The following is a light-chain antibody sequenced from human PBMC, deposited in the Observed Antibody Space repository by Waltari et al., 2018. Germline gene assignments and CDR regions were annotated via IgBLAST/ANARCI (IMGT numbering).Light chain of an antibody. CDR3: AGWDDSLNGV. V-gene: IGLV2-14*02. J-gene: IGLJ3*02. CDR2: EVT. Sequence: QSALTQTASVSGSPGQSITISCTGTSGDIERYTVVSWYQHHPGKAPKVIIYEVTKRPSGVSNRFSGSKSGNTASLAITDLQSEDEADYYCAGWDDSLNGVFGGGTKLTVL. CDR1: SGDIERYTV.